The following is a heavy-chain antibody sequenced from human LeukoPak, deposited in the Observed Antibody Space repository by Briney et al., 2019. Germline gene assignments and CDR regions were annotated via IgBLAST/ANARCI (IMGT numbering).Heavy chain of an antibody. CDR2: ISAYNGNT. Sequence: GASVKVSCKASGYTFTSYGISWVRQAPGQGLEWMGWISAYNGNTNYAQKLQGRVTMTTDTSTSTAYMELRSLRSDDTAVYYCARSPYYYDSSGYLFGAFDIWGQGTMVTVSS. CDR1: GYTFTSYG. CDR3: ARSPYYYDSSGYLFGAFDI. V-gene: IGHV1-18*01. D-gene: IGHD3-22*01. J-gene: IGHJ3*02.